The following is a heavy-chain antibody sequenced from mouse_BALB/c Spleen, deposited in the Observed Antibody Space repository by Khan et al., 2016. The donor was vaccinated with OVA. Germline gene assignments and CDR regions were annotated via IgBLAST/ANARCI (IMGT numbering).Heavy chain of an antibody. CDR2: ISHGGSSA. J-gene: IGHJ4*01. CDR1: GFTFSSYT. CDR3: ARPSTTEYDYGMDY. V-gene: IGHV5-12-2*01. D-gene: IGHD1-1*01. Sequence: EVKLMESGGGLVQPGGSLKLSCAASGFTFSSYTMSWVRQTPDKRLEWVAFISHGGSSAYYPDTVQGRFTSSRDNAKNTLYLHMSSLKSEDTAMYYCARPSTTEYDYGMDYWGQGTSVTVSS.